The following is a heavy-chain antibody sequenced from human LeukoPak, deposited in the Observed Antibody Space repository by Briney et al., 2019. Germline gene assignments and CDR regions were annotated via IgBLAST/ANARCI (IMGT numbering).Heavy chain of an antibody. V-gene: IGHV3-74*01. D-gene: IGHD2-2*01. J-gene: IGHJ6*04. CDR1: GFTFSSYW. CDR3: ARESAYYYYGMDV. Sequence: GGSLRLSCAASGFTFSSYWMHWVRQAPGKGLVWVSRINSDGSSTSYADSVKGRFTISRDNAKNTLYLQMNSLRAEDTAVYYCARESAYYYYGMDVWGKGTTVTVSS. CDR2: INSDGSST.